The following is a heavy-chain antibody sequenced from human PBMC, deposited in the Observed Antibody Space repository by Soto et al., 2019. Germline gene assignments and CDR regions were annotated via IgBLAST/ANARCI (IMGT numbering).Heavy chain of an antibody. Sequence: ASVKVSCKASGYTFTGYYMHWVRQAPGQGLEWMGWINPNSGGTNYAQKFQGRVTMTRDTSISTAYMELSRLRSDDTAVYYCSRDGYGAPVYYGMDVWGQGTTVTVSS. CDR2: INPNSGGT. CDR1: GYTFTGYY. CDR3: SRDGYGAPVYYGMDV. V-gene: IGHV1-2*02. D-gene: IGHD4-17*01. J-gene: IGHJ6*02.